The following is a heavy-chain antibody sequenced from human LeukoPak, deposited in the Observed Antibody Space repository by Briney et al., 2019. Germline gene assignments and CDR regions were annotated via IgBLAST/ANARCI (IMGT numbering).Heavy chain of an antibody. CDR1: GGSISSYY. CDR3: ARQRSGEWLWPRDAFDI. D-gene: IGHD3-3*01. J-gene: IGHJ3*02. Sequence: SETLSLTCTVSGGSISSYYWSWIRQPPGKGLEWIGYIYYSGSTNYNPSLESRVTISVDTSKNQFSLKLSSVTAADTAVYYCARQRSGEWLWPRDAFDIWGQGTMVTVSS. CDR2: IYYSGST. V-gene: IGHV4-59*01.